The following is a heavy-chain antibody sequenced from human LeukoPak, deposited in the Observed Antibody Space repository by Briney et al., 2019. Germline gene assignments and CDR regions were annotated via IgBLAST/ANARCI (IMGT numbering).Heavy chain of an antibody. CDR3: VLPVMILNCYFHH. V-gene: IGHV3-30*03. CDR2: ISYGANNK. J-gene: IGHJ1*01. Sequence: GGSLRLSCAVSGFTFSTYGMHWVRQAPGKGLEWVAVISYGANNKYYADSVKGRFTISRDNSNNTLYLQMDSLRAEDTAVYYCVLPVMILNCYFHHWGQGTLVTVSS. D-gene: IGHD3-3*01. CDR1: GFTFSTYG.